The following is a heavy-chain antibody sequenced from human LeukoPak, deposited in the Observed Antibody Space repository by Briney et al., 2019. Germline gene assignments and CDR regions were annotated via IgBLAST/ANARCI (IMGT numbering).Heavy chain of an antibody. D-gene: IGHD3-22*01. Sequence: GGSLRLSCAASGFTVSSNYMSWVRQAPGKGLEWVSVIYNDGRTYYAGSVRGRFTVSRDNSKNTLYLQMNSLRAEDTAVYYCARASYYYQSSGYYGFDYWGQGTLVTVSS. J-gene: IGHJ4*02. CDR2: IYNDGRT. V-gene: IGHV3-53*01. CDR1: GFTVSSNY. CDR3: ARASYYYQSSGYYGFDY.